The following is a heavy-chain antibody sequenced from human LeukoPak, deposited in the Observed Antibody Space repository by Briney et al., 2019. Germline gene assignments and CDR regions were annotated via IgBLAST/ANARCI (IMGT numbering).Heavy chain of an antibody. J-gene: IGHJ5*02. V-gene: IGHV3-23*01. CDR1: GFTFSSYA. CDR3: AKGDSYGYGGWFDP. Sequence: SGGSLRLSCAASGFTFSSYAMSRVRQAPGKGLEWVSAISGSGGSTNYADSVKGRFTISRDNSKNTLYLQMNSLRAEDTAVYYCAKGDSYGYGGWFDPWGQGTLVTVSS. CDR2: ISGSGGST. D-gene: IGHD5-18*01.